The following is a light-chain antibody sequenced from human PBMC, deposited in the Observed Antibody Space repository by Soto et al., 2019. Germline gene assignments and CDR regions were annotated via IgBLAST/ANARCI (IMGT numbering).Light chain of an antibody. CDR1: SSDVGGYNF. V-gene: IGLV2-23*01. J-gene: IGLJ2*01. CDR3: CSYAGGSTLV. Sequence: QSALTQPASVSGSPGQSITISCTGTSSDVGGYNFVSWYRQYPVKAPTLLIYDDRNRPSGVSSRFSGSKSGNTASLTISGLQSEDEADYYCCSYAGGSTLVFGGGTKLTVL. CDR2: DDR.